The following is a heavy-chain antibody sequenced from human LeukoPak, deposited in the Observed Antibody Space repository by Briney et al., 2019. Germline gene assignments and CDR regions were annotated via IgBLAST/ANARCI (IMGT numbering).Heavy chain of an antibody. D-gene: IGHD3-10*01. CDR2: ISGSGGST. V-gene: IGHV3-23*01. Sequence: GGSLRLSCVASGFTFSSYAMSWVRQAPGRGLEWVSAISGSGGSTYYADSVKGRFTISRDNSKNTLYLQMNNLRAEDTAVYYCATDYYVSGSYYRLFYWGQGTLVTVSS. CDR1: GFTFSSYA. J-gene: IGHJ4*02. CDR3: ATDYYVSGSYYRLFY.